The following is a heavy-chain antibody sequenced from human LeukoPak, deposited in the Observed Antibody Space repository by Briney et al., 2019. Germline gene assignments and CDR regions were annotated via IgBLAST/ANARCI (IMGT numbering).Heavy chain of an antibody. Sequence: SETLSLTCTVSGGSISSCYWSWIRQPPGKGLEWIGYIYYSGSTKYNPSLKSRVTISVDASKTQFSLKLNSVTAADTAVYYCARGSRELYYFDYWGQGTLVTVSS. CDR3: ARGSRELYYFDY. CDR2: IYYSGST. J-gene: IGHJ4*02. V-gene: IGHV4-59*01. D-gene: IGHD1-7*01. CDR1: GGSISSCY.